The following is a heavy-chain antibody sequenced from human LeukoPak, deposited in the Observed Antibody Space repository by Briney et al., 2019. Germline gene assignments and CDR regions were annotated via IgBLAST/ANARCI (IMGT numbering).Heavy chain of an antibody. V-gene: IGHV3-30-3*01. D-gene: IGHD3-22*01. CDR3: ARDPSPYDSSGYYWYYFDY. CDR2: ISYDGSNK. CDR1: GFTFSSYA. Sequence: GGSLRLSCAASGFTFSSYAMHWVRQAPGKGLGWVAVISYDGSNKYYADPVKGRFTISRDNSKNTLYLQMNSLRAEDTAVYYCARDPSPYDSSGYYWYYFDYWGQGTLVTVSS. J-gene: IGHJ4*02.